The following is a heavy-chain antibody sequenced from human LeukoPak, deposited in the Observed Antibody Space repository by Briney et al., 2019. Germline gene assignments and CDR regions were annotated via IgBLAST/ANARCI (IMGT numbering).Heavy chain of an antibody. V-gene: IGHV3-74*01. Sequence: GGSLRLSCAASGFTFSSYWMYWVRQAPGKGLVWVSRINTDGSSTSYADSVKGRFSISRDNAKNTLDLQMNSLRADDTAVYYCARQTGATTTGGYYFVHWGQGTLVTVSS. CDR2: INTDGSST. J-gene: IGHJ4*02. D-gene: IGHD1-26*01. CDR1: GFTFSSYW. CDR3: ARQTGATTTGGYYFVH.